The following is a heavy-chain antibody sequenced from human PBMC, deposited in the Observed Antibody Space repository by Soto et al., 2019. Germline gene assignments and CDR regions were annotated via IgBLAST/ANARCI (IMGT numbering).Heavy chain of an antibody. D-gene: IGHD5-18*01. CDR3: ARGDGGDTAMVITSFDY. J-gene: IGHJ4*02. V-gene: IGHV1-69*12. CDR2: IIPIFGTA. CDR1: GGTFSSYA. Sequence: QVQLVQSGAEVKKPGSSVKVSCKASGGTFSSYAISWVRQAPGQGLEWMGGIIPIFGTANYAQKFQGRVTITADESTSTAYMELSSLRSEDTAVYYCARGDGGDTAMVITSFDYWGQGTLVTVSS.